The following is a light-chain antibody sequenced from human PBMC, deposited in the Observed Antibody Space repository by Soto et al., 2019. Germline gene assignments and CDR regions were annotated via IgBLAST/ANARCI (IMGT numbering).Light chain of an antibody. J-gene: IGKJ2*01. CDR1: QSVSSN. Sequence: EIVMTQSPATLSVSPGERATLSCRASQSVSSNLAWYQQKPGQAPRLLIYGASTRATGIPARFSGSGSGTAFTRTISSLQSEDFEVYYCQQYNNWPPYTFGQGTKLEIK. V-gene: IGKV3-15*01. CDR2: GAS. CDR3: QQYNNWPPYT.